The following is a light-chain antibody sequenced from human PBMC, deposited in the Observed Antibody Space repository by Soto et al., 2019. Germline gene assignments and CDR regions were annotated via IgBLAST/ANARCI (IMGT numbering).Light chain of an antibody. CDR2: RDD. V-gene: IGLV1-47*01. J-gene: IGLJ2*01. CDR1: SSNIGSNY. CDR3: AAWDDSLRAPV. Sequence: QSALTQPPSASATPGQRITISCFGSSSNIGSNYGYWYQQLPGTAPKLLISRDDERPSGVPDRFSGSKSGTSASLAISGVRSEDEADYFCAAWDDSLRAPVFGGGTQLTVL.